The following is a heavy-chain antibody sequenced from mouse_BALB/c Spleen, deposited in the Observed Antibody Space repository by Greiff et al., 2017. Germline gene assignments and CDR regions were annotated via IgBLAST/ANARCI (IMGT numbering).Heavy chain of an antibody. CDR1: GFTFSSYA. D-gene: IGHD2-2*01. CDR2: ISSGGST. Sequence: EVQLVESGGGLGKPGGSLKLSCAASGFTFSSYAMSWVRQTPEKRLEWVASISSGGSTYYPDSVKGRFTISRDNARNILYLQMSSLRSEDTAMYYCAREGSTMVTTGAMDYWGQGTSVTVSS. V-gene: IGHV5-6-5*01. J-gene: IGHJ4*01. CDR3: AREGSTMVTTGAMDY.